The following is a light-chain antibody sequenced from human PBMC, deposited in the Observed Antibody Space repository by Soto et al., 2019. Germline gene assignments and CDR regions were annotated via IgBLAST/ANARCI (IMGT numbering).Light chain of an antibody. Sequence: QSALTQPASVSGSPGQSITISCTGTSSDVGSYNLVSWYQQHPTKAPKLMIYEVSKRPSGVSNPFSGSKSDNTASLTISGLQAEDEADYYCCSYAGSSTLAVFGGGTQLTVL. CDR3: CSYAGSSTLAV. CDR1: SSDVGSYNL. J-gene: IGLJ7*01. CDR2: EVS. V-gene: IGLV2-23*02.